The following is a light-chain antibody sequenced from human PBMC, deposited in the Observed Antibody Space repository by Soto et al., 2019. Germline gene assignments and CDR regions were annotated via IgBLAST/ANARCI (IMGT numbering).Light chain of an antibody. CDR3: QQYYSTWT. V-gene: IGKV4-1*01. J-gene: IGKJ1*01. CDR1: QSVLYSSNNKNY. Sequence: DIVMTQSPDSLAVSLGERATINCKSSQSVLYSSNNKNYLAWYQQKTGQPPKLLIYWASTRESGVPDRFSGSGSGTDFDLTISSLQAEDVAVYYCQQYYSTWTFGQGTKVEIK. CDR2: WAS.